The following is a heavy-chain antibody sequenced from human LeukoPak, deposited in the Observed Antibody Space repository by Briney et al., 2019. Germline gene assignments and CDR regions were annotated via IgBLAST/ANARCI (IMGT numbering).Heavy chain of an antibody. CDR2: IYYSGST. CDR3: ARGYGDYYYYYMDV. J-gene: IGHJ6*03. D-gene: IGHD4-17*01. CDR1: GGSISSYY. Sequence: SETLSLTCTVSGGSISSYYWSWIRQPPGKGLEWIGYIYYSGSTNYNPSLKSRVTISVDTSKNQFSLKLSSVTAADTAVYYCARGYGDYYYYYMDVWGKGTTVTVSS. V-gene: IGHV4-59*01.